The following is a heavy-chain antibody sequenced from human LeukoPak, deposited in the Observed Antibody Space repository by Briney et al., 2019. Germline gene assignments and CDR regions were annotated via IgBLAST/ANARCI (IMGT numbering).Heavy chain of an antibody. V-gene: IGHV3-13*01. CDR3: ARKSPSGQTDY. D-gene: IGHD6-19*01. CDR1: GFTFSNYD. J-gene: IGHJ4*02. CDR2: IGTAGDT. Sequence: GGSLRLSCAASGFTFSNYDMHWVRQVTGKGLEWVSAIGTAGDTYYPGSVKGRFTISRENAKNSLYLQMNSLRAGDTAVYYCARKSPSGQTDYWGQGTLATVSS.